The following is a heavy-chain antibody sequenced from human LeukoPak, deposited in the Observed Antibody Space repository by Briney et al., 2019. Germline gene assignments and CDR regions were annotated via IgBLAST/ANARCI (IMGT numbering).Heavy chain of an antibody. CDR2: LSSGGRDP. D-gene: IGHD6-13*01. CDR3: SRGVYEEDVNY. Sequence: QPGGSLRLSCAASGFTFSNYWMHWVRQAPGKGLVWVSRLSSGGRDPSYADSVKGRFTISRDNAKNTLYMQMNSLRVEDTAVYYCSRGVYEEDVNYWGQGTLVTVSS. CDR1: GFTFSNYW. J-gene: IGHJ4*02. V-gene: IGHV3-74*01.